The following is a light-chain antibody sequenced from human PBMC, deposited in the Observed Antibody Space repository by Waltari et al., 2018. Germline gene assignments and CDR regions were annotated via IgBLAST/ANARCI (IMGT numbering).Light chain of an antibody. Sequence: DIQMTQSPSSLSASVGDRVTITCRASQSISNNLNWYQQKPGKAPKLLIYATSFLQSGVPSRFSVRGSGTDFTLTISSLQPEDFATYYCQQTYSTWTFGQGTAVEIK. J-gene: IGKJ1*01. CDR3: QQTYSTWT. CDR2: ATS. V-gene: IGKV1-39*01. CDR1: QSISNN.